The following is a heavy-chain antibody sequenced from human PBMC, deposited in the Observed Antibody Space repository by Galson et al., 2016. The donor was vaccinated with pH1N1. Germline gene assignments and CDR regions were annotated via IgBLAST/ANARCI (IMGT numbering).Heavy chain of an antibody. Sequence: SLRLSCAASGFSVSTYAVSWVRQAPGKGLEWVPGLTDHGHTYYADSVKGRFTISRDNSKNTVYLQMSSLRADDTAVYYCAKDYGDCSGGRCFSEPLDYWGQGTRVTVSS. J-gene: IGHJ4*02. CDR1: GFSVSTYA. CDR3: AKDYGDCSGGRCFSEPLDY. D-gene: IGHD2-15*01. V-gene: IGHV3-23*01. CDR2: LTDHGHT.